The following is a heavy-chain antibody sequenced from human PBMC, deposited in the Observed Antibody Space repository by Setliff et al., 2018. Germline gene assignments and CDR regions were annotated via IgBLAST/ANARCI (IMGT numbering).Heavy chain of an antibody. CDR3: ARDPRDVYRRGGDC. CDR1: GGTFSDNA. J-gene: IGHJ4*02. CDR2: IIATVGGV. D-gene: IGHD4-4*01. Sequence: ASVKVSCKTSGGTFSDNAMSWVRQAPGQGPEWMGGIIATVGGVSYAQKFQGRVTITADESTATVYMELSSLTSEDTAMYYCARDPRDVYRRGGDCWGPGTLVTVSS. V-gene: IGHV1-69*13.